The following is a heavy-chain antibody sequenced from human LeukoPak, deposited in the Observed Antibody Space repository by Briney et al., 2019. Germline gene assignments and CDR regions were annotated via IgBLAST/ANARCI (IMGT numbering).Heavy chain of an antibody. CDR2: IYYSGST. D-gene: IGHD1-26*01. CDR1: GGSISSGGYY. J-gene: IGHJ4*02. V-gene: IGHV4-31*03. CDR3: ARAGRGRQSNYFDY. Sequence: TLSLTCTVSGGSISSGGYYWSWIRQHPGKGLEWIGYIYYSGSTYYNPSLKSRVTISVDTSKNQFSLKLGSVTAADTAVYYCARAGRGRQSNYFDYWGQGTLVTVSS.